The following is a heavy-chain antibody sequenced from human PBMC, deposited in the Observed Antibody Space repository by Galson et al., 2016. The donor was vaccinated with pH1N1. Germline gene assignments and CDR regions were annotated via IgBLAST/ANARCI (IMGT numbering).Heavy chain of an antibody. Sequence: SLRLSCAASGFTFSSFAMNWVRQGPGKGLEWVSSISSTGGETYYADSVKGRFTISRDNSKNTLYLQMHSLRAEDTATYYCAKVTDVCTVTRCFPYGMHAWGQGTTVTVSS. CDR2: ISSTGGET. D-gene: IGHD2-2*01. CDR1: GFTFSSFA. V-gene: IGHV3-23*01. J-gene: IGHJ6*02. CDR3: AKVTDVCTVTRCFPYGMHA.